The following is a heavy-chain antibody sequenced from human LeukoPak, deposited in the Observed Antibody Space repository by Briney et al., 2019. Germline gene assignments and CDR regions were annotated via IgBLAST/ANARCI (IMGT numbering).Heavy chain of an antibody. V-gene: IGHV3-30-3*01. CDR3: ARDLSYASGEF. CDR1: GFTFSSYA. Sequence: GGSLRLSCAASGFTFSSYAMHWVRQAPGKGLEWVAVISYDGSNKYYADSVKGRFTISRDNSKNTLYLQMNSLRAEDTAVYFCARDLSYASGEFWGQGTLVTASS. D-gene: IGHD3-10*01. J-gene: IGHJ4*02. CDR2: ISYDGSNK.